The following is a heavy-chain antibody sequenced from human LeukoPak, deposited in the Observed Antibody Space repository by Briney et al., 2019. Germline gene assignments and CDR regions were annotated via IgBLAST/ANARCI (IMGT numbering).Heavy chain of an antibody. D-gene: IGHD4-17*01. V-gene: IGHV4-59*01. CDR2: TSYSGST. Sequence: PSETLSLTCTVSRDSTSSDYWNWSRQPPGKGLEWIGYTSYSGSTNYNPSLKSRVTISVDTSKNQFSLNMSSVTEEDTAGYYRAIEPVTSSGIYWGQGTLVTVSS. J-gene: IGHJ4*02. CDR3: AIEPVTSSGIY. CDR1: RDSTSSDY.